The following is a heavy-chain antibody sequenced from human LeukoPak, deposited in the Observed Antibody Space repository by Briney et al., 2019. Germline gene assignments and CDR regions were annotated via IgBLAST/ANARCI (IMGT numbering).Heavy chain of an antibody. J-gene: IGHJ4*02. CDR3: AIWTSGNY. Sequence: GGSLRLSCAASGFTFSGSWMNWVRQAPGKGLEWVANMDPSGSQKRYVDSVKGRFTISKDSPGTPVYLEMYSLRAEDTAIYYCAIWTSGNYWGQGTRVTVSS. D-gene: IGHD1-1*01. CDR1: GFTFSGSW. V-gene: IGHV3-7*01. CDR2: MDPSGSQK.